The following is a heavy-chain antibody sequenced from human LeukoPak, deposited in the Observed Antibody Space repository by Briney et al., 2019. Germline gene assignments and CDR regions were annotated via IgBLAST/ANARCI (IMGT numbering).Heavy chain of an antibody. V-gene: IGHV1-2*02. Sequence: ASVKVSCKASGYTFTGYYMHWVRQAPGQGLESMGWINPNSGGTNYAQKFQGRVTMTRDTSISTAYMELSRLRSDDTAVYYCARERYCSGGSCYYFDYWGQGTLVTVSS. CDR3: ARERYCSGGSCYYFDY. CDR1: GYTFTGYY. J-gene: IGHJ4*02. D-gene: IGHD2-15*01. CDR2: INPNSGGT.